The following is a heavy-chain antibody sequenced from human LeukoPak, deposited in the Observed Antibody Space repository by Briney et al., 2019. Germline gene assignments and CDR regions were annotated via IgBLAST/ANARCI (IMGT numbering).Heavy chain of an antibody. V-gene: IGHV3-43D*04. CDR3: AKDRIWRFGELLGGSSYGMDV. J-gene: IGHJ6*04. Sequence: SGGSLRLSCAASGFTFDDYAMHWVRQAPGKGLEWVSLISWDGGSTYYADSVKGRFTISRDNSKNSLYLQMNSLRAEDTALYYCAKDRIWRFGELLGGSSYGMDVWGKGTTVTVSS. CDR2: ISWDGGST. CDR1: GFTFDDYA. D-gene: IGHD3-10*01.